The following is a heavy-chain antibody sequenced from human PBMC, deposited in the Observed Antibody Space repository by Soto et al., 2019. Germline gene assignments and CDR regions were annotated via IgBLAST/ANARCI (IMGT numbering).Heavy chain of an antibody. J-gene: IGHJ6*02. D-gene: IGHD5-18*01. CDR1: GFTFSSYS. CDR2: ISSSSSTI. Sequence: EVQLVESGGGLVQPGGSLRLSCAASGFTFSSYSMNWVRQAPGKGLEWVSYISSSSSTIYYADSVKGRFTISRDNAKNSLCLQMNSLRDEDTAVYYCARDAYSYGYSYYYGMDVWGQGTTVTVSS. V-gene: IGHV3-48*02. CDR3: ARDAYSYGYSYYYGMDV.